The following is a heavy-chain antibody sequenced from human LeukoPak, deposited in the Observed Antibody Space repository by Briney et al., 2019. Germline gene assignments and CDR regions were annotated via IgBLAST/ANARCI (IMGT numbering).Heavy chain of an antibody. CDR1: GGSISSYY. J-gene: IGHJ6*02. V-gene: IGHV4-59*12. CDR2: IYYSGST. CDR3: ARGLHYNILTGGMDV. D-gene: IGHD3-9*01. Sequence: SETLSLTCTVSGGSISSYYWSWIRQPPGKGLEWIGYIYYSGSTNYNPSLKSRVTVSVDTSKKRYSLNRRSVTAADTAVYYCARGLHYNILTGGMDVWGQGTTVIVSS.